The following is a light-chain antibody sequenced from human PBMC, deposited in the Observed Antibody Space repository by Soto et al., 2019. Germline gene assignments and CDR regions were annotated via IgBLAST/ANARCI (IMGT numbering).Light chain of an antibody. CDR1: QGFGSY. CDR3: LQDYNYPRT. CDR2: AAS. V-gene: IGKV1-6*01. Sequence: AILMTQSPSSLSARVGDRASIXCRASQGFGSYFVWCQQKPGKARKLLIYAASSLQRGAPSRFSGSGSVTDFTRTISSLQPEDFATYYCLQDYNYPRTFGQGTKVDI. J-gene: IGKJ1*01.